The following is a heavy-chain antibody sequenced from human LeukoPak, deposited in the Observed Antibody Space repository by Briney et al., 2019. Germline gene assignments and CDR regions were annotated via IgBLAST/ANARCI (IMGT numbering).Heavy chain of an antibody. J-gene: IGHJ4*02. CDR2: IRYDGSNK. V-gene: IGHV3-30*02. CDR1: GFTFSSYG. CDR3: AKDSGRYGFCSGGSCYPGH. D-gene: IGHD2-15*01. Sequence: GGSLRLSCAASGFTFSSYGMHWVRQAPGKVLEWVAFIRYDGSNKYYADSVKGRFTISRDNSKNTLYLQMNSLRAEDTAVYYCAKDSGRYGFCSGGSCYPGHWGQGTLVTVSS.